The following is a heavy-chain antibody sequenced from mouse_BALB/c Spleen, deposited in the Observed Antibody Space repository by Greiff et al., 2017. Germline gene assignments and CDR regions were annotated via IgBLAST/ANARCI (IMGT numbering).Heavy chain of an antibody. J-gene: IGHJ2*01. Sequence: EVQLQQSGAELVKPGASVKLSCTASGFNIKDTYMHWVKQRPEQGLEWIGRIDPANGNTKYDPKFQGKATITADTSSNTAYLQLSSLTSEDTAVYYCARLGASGLRRGDYWGQGTTLTVSS. V-gene: IGHV14-3*02. CDR1: GFNIKDTY. D-gene: IGHD2-2*01. CDR2: IDPANGNT. CDR3: ARLGASGLRRGDY.